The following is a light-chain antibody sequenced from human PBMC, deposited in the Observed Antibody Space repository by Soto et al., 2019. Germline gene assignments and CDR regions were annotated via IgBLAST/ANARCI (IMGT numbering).Light chain of an antibody. J-gene: IGKJ5*01. CDR1: QSISSW. CDR2: KAS. CDR3: QQADSLPLVT. V-gene: IGKV1-5*03. Sequence: DIQVTQSPSTLSASVGYRVTITCRASQSISSWLAWYQQKPGKAPQLLIYKASTLQSGVPSRFSGSGSGTDFTLTISSLQPEDFATYYCQQADSLPLVTFGQGTRLEIK.